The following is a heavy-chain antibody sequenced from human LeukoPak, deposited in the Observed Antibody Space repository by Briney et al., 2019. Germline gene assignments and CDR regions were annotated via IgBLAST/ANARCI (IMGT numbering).Heavy chain of an antibody. J-gene: IGHJ4*02. Sequence: PGGSLRLSCAASGFTFSSYAMHWVRQAPGKGLEYVSAISSNGGSTYYANSVKGRFTISRDNSKNTLYLQMGSLRAEDMAVYYCARGANYDILTGYSENYYFDYWGQGTLVTVSS. CDR3: ARGANYDILTGYSENYYFDY. D-gene: IGHD3-9*01. V-gene: IGHV3-64*01. CDR2: ISSNGGST. CDR1: GFTFSSYA.